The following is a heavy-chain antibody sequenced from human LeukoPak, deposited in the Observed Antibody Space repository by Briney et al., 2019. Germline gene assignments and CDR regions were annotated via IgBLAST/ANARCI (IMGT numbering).Heavy chain of an antibody. V-gene: IGHV3-30*02. CDR3: AKEGCSSASCYEKYYYYYYMDV. CDR1: GFTFSFYG. CDR2: IRYDGYNK. D-gene: IGHD2-2*01. J-gene: IGHJ6*03. Sequence: GGSLRLSCAASGFTFSFYGMHWVRQAPGKGLEWVAFIRYDGYNKYYADSVKGRFTISRDNSKNTLYLQMNSLRAEDTAVYYCAKEGCSSASCYEKYYYYYYMDVWGKGTTVTISS.